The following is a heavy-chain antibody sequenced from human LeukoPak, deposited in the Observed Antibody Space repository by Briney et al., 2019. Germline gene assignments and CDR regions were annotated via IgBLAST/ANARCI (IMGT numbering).Heavy chain of an antibody. CDR3: ARYTVTNLLDY. J-gene: IGHJ4*02. D-gene: IGHD4-17*01. Sequence: PSQTLSLTCSVSGGPISSDDDYWSWIRQPPGKGLEWIVYINHSGNTYYIPSLRSRATISIDTSKIRFSLELSSVTAADTAIYYCARYTVTNLLDYWGQGTLVTVSS. CDR1: GGPISSDDDY. CDR2: INHSGNT. V-gene: IGHV4-30-4*08.